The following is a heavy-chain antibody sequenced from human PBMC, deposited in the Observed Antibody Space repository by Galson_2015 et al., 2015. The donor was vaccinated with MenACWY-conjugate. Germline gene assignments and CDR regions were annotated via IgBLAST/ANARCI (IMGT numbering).Heavy chain of an antibody. Sequence: VRQAPGQGLEWIGWISAYNGNINYAQKFQGRVTMTTDTSTSTAYMELRSLRSDDTAVYYCARRSGWTNDAFDIWGQGTMVTVSS. J-gene: IGHJ3*02. CDR3: ARRSGWTNDAFDI. CDR2: ISAYNGNI. V-gene: IGHV1-18*01. D-gene: IGHD6-19*01.